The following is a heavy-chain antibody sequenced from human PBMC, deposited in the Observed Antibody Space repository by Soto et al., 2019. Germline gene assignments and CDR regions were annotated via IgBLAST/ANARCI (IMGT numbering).Heavy chain of an antibody. D-gene: IGHD1-7*01. J-gene: IGHJ4*02. CDR2: IWYDGSKK. CDR1: GFTFSDYG. V-gene: IGHV3-33*01. CDR3: ARDLGSTNYCVDY. Sequence: QVQLVESGGGVVQPGRSLRLSCVASGFTFSDYGFHWVRQAPGKGLEWVAVIWYDGSKKYYADFVKGRFTISRDSSGNTLYLQMNSLRAEDTAVYYCARDLGSTNYCVDYWGQGTLVIVSS.